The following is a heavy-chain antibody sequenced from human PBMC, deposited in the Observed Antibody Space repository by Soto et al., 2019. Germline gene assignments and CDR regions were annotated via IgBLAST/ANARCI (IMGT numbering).Heavy chain of an antibody. CDR1: GFTFSSYS. Sequence: PGGSLRLSCAASGFTFSSYSMNWVRQAPGKGLEWVSYISSSSSTIYYADSVKGRFTISRDNAKNSLYLQMNSLRAEDTAVYYCARDFWIHRPSTTVDYWGQGTLVTVSS. D-gene: IGHD4-4*01. V-gene: IGHV3-48*01. CDR2: ISSSSSTI. CDR3: ARDFWIHRPSTTVDY. J-gene: IGHJ4*02.